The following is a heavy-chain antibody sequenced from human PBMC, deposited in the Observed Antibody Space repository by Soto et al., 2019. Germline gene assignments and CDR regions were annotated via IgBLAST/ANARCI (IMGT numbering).Heavy chain of an antibody. J-gene: IGHJ6*02. CDR2: INHSGST. V-gene: IGHV4-34*01. D-gene: IGHD2-8*01. CDR3: ARGRAIVLMAYAPLLDYGMDV. Sequence: SETLSLTCAVYGGSFSGYYWSWIRQPPGKGLEWIGEINHSGSTNYNPSLKSRVTISVDTSKNQFSLKLSSVTAADTAVYYCARGRAIVLMAYAPLLDYGMDVWGQGTTVTVSS. CDR1: GGSFSGYY.